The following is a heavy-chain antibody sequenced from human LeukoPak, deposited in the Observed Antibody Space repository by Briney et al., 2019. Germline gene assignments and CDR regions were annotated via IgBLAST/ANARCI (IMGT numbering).Heavy chain of an antibody. D-gene: IGHD1-14*01. CDR1: GFIFSSFA. CDR2: ISGDGATT. CDR3: AKTPPSYGR. Sequence: GGSLRLSCAASGFIFSSFAMHWVRQAPGKGLEWVSLISGDGATTYYADSVKGRFTISRDNSKNSLYLQMNSLRTEDTALYYCAKTPPSYGRWGQGTLVTVSS. J-gene: IGHJ4*02. V-gene: IGHV3-43*02.